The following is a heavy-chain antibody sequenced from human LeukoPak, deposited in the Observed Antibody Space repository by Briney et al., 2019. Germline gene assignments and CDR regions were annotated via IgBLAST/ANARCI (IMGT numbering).Heavy chain of an antibody. D-gene: IGHD3-10*01. J-gene: IGHJ6*03. CDR2: INHSGST. CDR1: GGSFSGYY. CDR3: ARLTYGSGRRYYYYMDV. V-gene: IGHV4-34*01. Sequence: SETLSLTCAVYGGSFSGYYWSWVRQPPGKGLEWIGEINHSGSTNYNPSLKSRVTISVDTSKNQFSLKLSSVTAADTAVYYCARLTYGSGRRYYYYMDVWGKGTTVTVSS.